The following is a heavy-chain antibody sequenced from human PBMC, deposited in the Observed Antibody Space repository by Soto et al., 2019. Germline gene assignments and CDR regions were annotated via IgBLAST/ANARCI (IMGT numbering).Heavy chain of an antibody. D-gene: IGHD3-10*01. V-gene: IGHV3-23*01. Sequence: GGSLRLSCAASGFTFSSYAMSWVRQAPGKGLEWVSAISGSGGSTYYADSVKGRFTISRDNSKNTLYLQMNSLRAEDTAVYYCAKVRADYGSRSYSYYWGQGTLVTVSS. CDR3: AKVRADYGSRSYSYY. CDR2: ISGSGGST. J-gene: IGHJ4*02. CDR1: GFTFSSYA.